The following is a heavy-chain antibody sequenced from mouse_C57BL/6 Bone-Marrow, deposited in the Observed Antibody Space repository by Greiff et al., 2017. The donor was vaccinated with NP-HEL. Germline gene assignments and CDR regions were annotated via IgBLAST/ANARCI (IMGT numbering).Heavy chain of an antibody. CDR2: IDPENGDT. CDR3: TLSYYSNPYAMDY. Sequence: VQLQQPGAELVRPGASVKLSCTASGFNIKDDYMHWVKQRPEQGLEWIGWIDPENGDTEYASKFQGKATITADTSSNTAYLQLSSLTSEDTAVYYGTLSYYSNPYAMDYWGQGTSVTVSS. D-gene: IGHD2-5*01. J-gene: IGHJ4*01. CDR1: GFNIKDDY. V-gene: IGHV14-4*01.